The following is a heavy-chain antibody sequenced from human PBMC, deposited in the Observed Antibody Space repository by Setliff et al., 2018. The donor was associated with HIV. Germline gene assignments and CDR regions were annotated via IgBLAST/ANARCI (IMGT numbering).Heavy chain of an antibody. CDR2: MNPNSGNR. CDR1: GYTFTSYD. D-gene: IGHD3-16*02. J-gene: IGHJ5*02. CDR3: ALANIVSTARWNH. Sequence: ASVKVSCKASGYTFTSYDINWVRRATGQGLEWMGWMNPNSGNRGYAQKFQGRVTMTRITSISTAYMELNRLTSDDTAVYYCALANIVSTARWNHWGRGTLVTVSS. V-gene: IGHV1-8*02.